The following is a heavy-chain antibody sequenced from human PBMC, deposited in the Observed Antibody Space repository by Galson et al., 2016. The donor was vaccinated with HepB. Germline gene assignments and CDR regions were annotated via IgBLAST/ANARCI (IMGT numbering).Heavy chain of an antibody. CDR2: LNWNSDMI. J-gene: IGHJ4*02. CDR3: AVVAAGGPWDDS. CDR1: GFTFDDYA. D-gene: IGHD2-15*01. V-gene: IGHV3-9*01. Sequence: SLRLSCAASGFTFDDYAMHWVRQVPGKGLEWVSGLNWNSDMIGYADSVKGRFTISRDNAKNSVYLQMKSLRVEDTAFYYCAVVAAGGPWDDSWGRGSVVTVSS.